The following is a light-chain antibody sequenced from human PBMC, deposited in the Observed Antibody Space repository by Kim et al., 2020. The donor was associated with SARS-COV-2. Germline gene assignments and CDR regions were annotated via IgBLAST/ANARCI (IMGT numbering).Light chain of an antibody. V-gene: IGKV3-11*01. CDR2: YAS. J-gene: IGKJ1*01. CDR3: QHNKT. CDR1: KSFSSH. Sequence: ATVSLSHGERASRSCRASKSFSSHLAMYQQKPSQSPKLRNYYASNRATGIPARISGSGSGTDCTLTISSLEPEDFAVYYCQHNKTFGQGTKVDIK.